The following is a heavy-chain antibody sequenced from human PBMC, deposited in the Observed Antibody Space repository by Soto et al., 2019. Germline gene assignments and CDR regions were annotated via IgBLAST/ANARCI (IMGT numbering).Heavy chain of an antibody. J-gene: IGHJ6*02. Sequence: QVQLVQSGAEMKEPGSSVKVSCKTSGGTFSSSAISWLRQAPGQGLEWMGGIIPLFRTPDYAQKFQGRVTIAADESTSTAYMELSSLRSEDTAVYYCARDNDRLQLGGNHYYILDVWGQGTTITVSS. CDR1: GGTFSSSA. D-gene: IGHD4-4*01. V-gene: IGHV1-69*12. CDR3: ARDNDRLQLGGNHYYILDV. CDR2: IIPLFRTP.